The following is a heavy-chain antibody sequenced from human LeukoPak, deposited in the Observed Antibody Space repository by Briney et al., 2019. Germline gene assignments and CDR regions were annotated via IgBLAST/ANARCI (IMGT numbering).Heavy chain of an antibody. D-gene: IGHD3-22*01. CDR3: ARRKYYYDSSGYRYFDY. CDR1: GGSFSGYY. V-gene: IGHV4-34*01. CDR2: INHSGST. Sequence: NPSETLSLTCAVYGGSFSGYYWSWIRQPPGKGLEWIGEINHSGSTNYNPSLKSRVTISVDTSKNQFSLKLSSVTAADTAVYYCARRKYYYDSSGYRYFDYWGQGTLVTVSS. J-gene: IGHJ4*02.